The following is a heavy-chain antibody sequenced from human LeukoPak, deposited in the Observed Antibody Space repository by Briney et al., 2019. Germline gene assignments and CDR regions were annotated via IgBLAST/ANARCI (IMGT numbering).Heavy chain of an antibody. D-gene: IGHD1-26*01. CDR2: IYSGGST. CDR3: ARAQIVGATIPFDY. V-gene: IGHV3-53*01. J-gene: IGHJ4*02. CDR1: GFTFSSYE. Sequence: GGSPRLSCAASGFTFSSYELNWVRQAPGKGLEWVSVIYSGGSTYYADSVKGRFAISRDNSKNTLYLQMNSLRAEDTAVYYCARAQIVGATIPFDYWGQGTPVTVSS.